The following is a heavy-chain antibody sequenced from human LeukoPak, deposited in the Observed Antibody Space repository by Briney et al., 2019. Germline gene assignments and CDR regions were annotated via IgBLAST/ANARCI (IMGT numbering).Heavy chain of an antibody. D-gene: IGHD3-9*01. CDR3: ARGPGDYDILTRLKDGMDV. CDR1: GGSFSGYY. J-gene: IGHJ6*02. CDR2: INHSGST. V-gene: IGHV4-34*01. Sequence: SETLSLTCAVYGGSFSGYYWSWIRQPSGKGLEWIGEINHSGSTNYNPSLKSRVTISVDTSKNQFSLKLSSVTAADTAVYYCARGPGDYDILTRLKDGMDVWGQGTTVTVSS.